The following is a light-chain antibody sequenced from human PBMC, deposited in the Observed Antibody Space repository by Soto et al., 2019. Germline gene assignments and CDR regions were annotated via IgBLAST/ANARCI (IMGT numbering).Light chain of an antibody. CDR1: QSVSSY. CDR3: QQRSNSPRT. V-gene: IGKV3-11*01. J-gene: IGKJ2*01. CDR2: GTS. Sequence: IVLTQSPATLSLSPGERATLSCRASQSVSSYLAWYQQKPGQAPRLLIHGTSIRATGIPARFSGSGSGTDFTLTISSLEPEDFAVYYCQQRSNSPRTFGQGTKLEIK.